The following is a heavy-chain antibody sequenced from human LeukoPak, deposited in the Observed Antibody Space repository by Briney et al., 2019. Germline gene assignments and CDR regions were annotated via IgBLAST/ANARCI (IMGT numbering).Heavy chain of an antibody. Sequence: ASVKVSCKASGGTFSSYAISWVRQAPGQVLEWMGRIIPILGIANYAQKFQGRVTITADKSTSTAYMELSSLRTEDTAVYYCASRDGHEFGYWGQGTLVTVSS. D-gene: IGHD3-10*01. V-gene: IGHV1-69*04. CDR3: ASRDGHEFGY. CDR2: IIPILGIA. J-gene: IGHJ4*02. CDR1: GGTFSSYA.